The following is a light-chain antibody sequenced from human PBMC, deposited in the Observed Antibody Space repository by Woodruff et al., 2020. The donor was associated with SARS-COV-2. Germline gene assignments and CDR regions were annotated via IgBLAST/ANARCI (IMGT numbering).Light chain of an antibody. CDR3: QSYDSRLPGSV. J-gene: IGLJ2*01. V-gene: IGLV2-11*01. Sequence: VSWYQQHPGKAPKLMIYEVSKRPSGVPDRFSGSKSGTSASLAITGLQAEDEADYYCQSYDSRLPGSVFGGGTKVTVL. CDR2: EVS.